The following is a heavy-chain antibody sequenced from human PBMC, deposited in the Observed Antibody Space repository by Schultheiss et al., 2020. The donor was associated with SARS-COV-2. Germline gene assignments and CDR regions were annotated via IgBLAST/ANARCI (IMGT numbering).Heavy chain of an antibody. CDR2: IYHSGST. CDR3: ARDLDYYFDY. CDR1: GGSISSGGYS. J-gene: IGHJ4*02. Sequence: SQTLSLTCAVSGGSISSGGYSWSWIRQPPGKGLEWIGYIYHSGSTYYNPSLKSRVTISVDTSKNQFSLKLSSVTAADTAVYYCARDLDYYFDYWGQGTLVTVSS. V-gene: IGHV4-30-2*01. D-gene: IGHD3-9*01.